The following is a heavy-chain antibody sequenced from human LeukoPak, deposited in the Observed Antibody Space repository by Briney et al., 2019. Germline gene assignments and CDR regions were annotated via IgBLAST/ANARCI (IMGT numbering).Heavy chain of an antibody. D-gene: IGHD5-18*01. V-gene: IGHV3-21*01. Sequence: GGSLRLSCAASGFTFSSYSMNWVRQAPGKGLEWVSSISSSSSYIYYADSVKGRFTISRDNAKNSLYLQMNSLRAEDTAVYYCVTKYSYGYRGLSKWGQGTLVTVSS. CDR3: VTKYSYGYRGLSK. CDR1: GFTFSSYS. CDR2: ISSSSSYI. J-gene: IGHJ4*02.